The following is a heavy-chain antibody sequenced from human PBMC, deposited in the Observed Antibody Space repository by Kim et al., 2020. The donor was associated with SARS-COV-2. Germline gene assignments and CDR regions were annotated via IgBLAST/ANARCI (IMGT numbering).Heavy chain of an antibody. CDR1: GYTFTSYA. CDR3: FSPGYYYDKMIDY. D-gene: IGHD3-22*01. V-gene: IGHV7-4-1*02. J-gene: IGHJ4*02. Sequence: ASVKVSCKASGYTFTSYAMNWVRQAPGQGLEWMGWINTNTGNPTYAQGFTGRFVFSLDTSVSTAYLQISSLKAEDTAVYFCFSPGYYYDKMIDYWGQGTLVTVSS. CDR2: INTNTGNP.